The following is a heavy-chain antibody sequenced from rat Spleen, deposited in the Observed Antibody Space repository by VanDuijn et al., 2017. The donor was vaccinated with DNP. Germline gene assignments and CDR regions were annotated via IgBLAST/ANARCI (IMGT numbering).Heavy chain of an antibody. Sequence: EVQLVESGGGLVQPGRSLKLSCAASGFTFSDYYMAWVRQAPTKGLEWVAYISYDGGSTYYGDSVKGRFTISRDNAKSTLYLQMNSLRSEDMATYYCARRETTGDYFDYWGQGVMVTVSS. D-gene: IGHD1-11*01. J-gene: IGHJ2*01. CDR3: ARRETTGDYFDY. CDR1: GFTFSDYY. V-gene: IGHV5-22*01. CDR2: ISYDGGST.